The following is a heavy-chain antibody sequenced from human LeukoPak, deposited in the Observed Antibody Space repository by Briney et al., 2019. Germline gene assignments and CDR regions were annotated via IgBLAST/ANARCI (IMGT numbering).Heavy chain of an antibody. V-gene: IGHV3-23*01. CDR2: ISGSGGST. J-gene: IGHJ4*02. CDR3: AKDRDLEPAAIDY. D-gene: IGHD2-2*02. CDR1: GFTFSSYA. Sequence: GGSLRLSCAASGFTFSSYAMSWVRQAPGKGLEWVSAISGSGGSTYYADSVKGRFTISRDNSKNTLYLQMSSLRAEDTAVYYCAKDRDLEPAAIDYWGQGTLVTVSS.